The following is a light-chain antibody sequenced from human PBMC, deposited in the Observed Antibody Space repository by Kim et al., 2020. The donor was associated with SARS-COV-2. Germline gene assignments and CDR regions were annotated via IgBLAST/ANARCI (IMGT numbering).Light chain of an antibody. CDR3: QQYNNWPPYT. V-gene: IGKV3-15*01. J-gene: IGKJ2*01. Sequence: SPGERATLLCRASQTVHTNLAWYQQKPGQAPRLLIHGASTRATGIPARFTGSGSGTDFTLTITSVQSEDFAVYYCQQYNNWPPYTFGQGTKLEI. CDR1: QTVHTN. CDR2: GAS.